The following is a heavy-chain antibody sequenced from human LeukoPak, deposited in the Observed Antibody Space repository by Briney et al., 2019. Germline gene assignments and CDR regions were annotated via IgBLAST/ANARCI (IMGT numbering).Heavy chain of an antibody. D-gene: IGHD6-19*01. J-gene: IGHJ4*02. CDR1: GGSISSYY. CDR3: ARARSGWYFDY. Sequence: SETLSLTCTVSGGSISSYYWTWIRQPAGKGLEWIGRISSSGSTNYNPSLKSRVTMSVDTSKNQVSLRLSSVTAADTAVYYCARARSGWYFDYWGQGNLVTVSS. V-gene: IGHV4-4*07. CDR2: ISSSGST.